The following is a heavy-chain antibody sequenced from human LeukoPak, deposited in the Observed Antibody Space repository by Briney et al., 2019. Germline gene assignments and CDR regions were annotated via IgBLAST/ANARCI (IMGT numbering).Heavy chain of an antibody. D-gene: IGHD2-21*02. CDR1: GFTVSSNY. CDR3: AREARHIVVVTAIRRYYYYMDV. CDR2: IYSGGST. Sequence: LGGSLRLSCASSGFTVSSNYMSWVRQAPGKGLEWVSVIYSGGSTYYADSVKGRFTISRDISKNTLYLQMNSLRAEDTAVYYCAREARHIVVVTAIRRYYYYMDVWGKGTTVTVSS. J-gene: IGHJ6*03. V-gene: IGHV3-53*01.